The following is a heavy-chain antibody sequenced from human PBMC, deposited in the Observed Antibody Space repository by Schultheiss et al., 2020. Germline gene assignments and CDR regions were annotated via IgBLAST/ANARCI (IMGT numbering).Heavy chain of an antibody. CDR1: GFTFSSYG. Sequence: GGSLRLSCAASGFTFSSYGMHWVRQAPGKGLEWVAVISFDGSSKYDADSVKGRFTISRDNSKNTLNLQMNTLRAEDTAVYYCAKDRGRRLRLFDYWGQGTLVTVSS. CDR2: ISFDGSSK. V-gene: IGHV3-30*12. CDR3: AKDRGRRLRLFDY. D-gene: IGHD5-12*01. J-gene: IGHJ4*02.